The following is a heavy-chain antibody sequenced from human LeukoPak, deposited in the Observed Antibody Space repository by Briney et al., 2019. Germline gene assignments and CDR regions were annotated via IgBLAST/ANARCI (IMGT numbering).Heavy chain of an antibody. CDR2: IYPGDSDT. V-gene: IGHV5-51*01. J-gene: IGHJ4*02. CDR3: ARQPAYYYDSSGYRDY. Sequence: GESLKISWKGSGYSFTTYWIGWVRQIPGKGLERMGIIYPGDSDTRYSPSFQGQVTISADKSISTAYLQWRSLKASDTAMYYCARQPAYYYDSSGYRDYWGQGTQVTVSS. CDR1: GYSFTTYW. D-gene: IGHD3-22*01.